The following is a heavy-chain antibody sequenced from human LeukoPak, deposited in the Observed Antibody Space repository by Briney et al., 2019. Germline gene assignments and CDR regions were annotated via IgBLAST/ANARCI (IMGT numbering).Heavy chain of an antibody. V-gene: IGHV3-23*01. Sequence: QSGGSLRLSCAASGFTFSSYAMSWVRQAPGKGLEWVSAISGSGGSTYYADSVKGRFTISRDNSKNTLYLQMNSLRAEDTAVYYCADGGNGEDLLDYWGQGTLVTVSS. J-gene: IGHJ4*02. CDR3: ADGGNGEDLLDY. CDR1: GFTFSSYA. CDR2: ISGSGGST. D-gene: IGHD2-8*01.